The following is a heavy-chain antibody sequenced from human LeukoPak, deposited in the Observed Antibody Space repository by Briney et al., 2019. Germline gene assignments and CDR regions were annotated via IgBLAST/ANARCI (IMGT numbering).Heavy chain of an antibody. CDR2: ISGSGGST. CDR3: ASTTRRYSSGWYYFDY. V-gene: IGHV3-23*01. D-gene: IGHD6-19*01. J-gene: IGHJ4*02. Sequence: GGSLRLSCAASGFTFSSYAMSWVRQAPGKGLEWVSAISGSGGSTYHADSVKGRFTISRDNSKNTLYLQMNSLRAEDTAVYYCASTTRRYSSGWYYFDYWGQGTLVTVSS. CDR1: GFTFSSYA.